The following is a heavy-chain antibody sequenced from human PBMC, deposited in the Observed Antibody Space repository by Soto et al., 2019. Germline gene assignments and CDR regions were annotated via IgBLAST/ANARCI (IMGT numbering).Heavy chain of an antibody. J-gene: IGHJ4*02. CDR3: ARGGSGYDGIDY. Sequence: QVHLVQSGADVKKPGASVKVSCKASGYTFTNYGITWVRQAPGQGLEWMGWISPYNGNTSYAQKVQDRVTMTTDTSTSTAYMELSMLRSDDTGVYFCARGGSGYDGIDYWGQGTLVTVSS. CDR1: GYTFTNYG. CDR2: ISPYNGNT. D-gene: IGHD5-12*01. V-gene: IGHV1-18*01.